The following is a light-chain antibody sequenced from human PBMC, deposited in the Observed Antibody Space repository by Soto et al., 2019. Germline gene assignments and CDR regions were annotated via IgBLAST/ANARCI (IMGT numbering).Light chain of an antibody. V-gene: IGLV3-21*04. J-gene: IGLJ3*02. Sequence: SYELIQPPSVSVAPGKTATITCVGNDIGTKSVHWYQQKPGQAPVLVVYYDDDRPSGIPERFSGSNSGNTATLTISRVEAGDEADYFCQVWDGFSDHPGVFGGGTKLTVL. CDR3: QVWDGFSDHPGV. CDR1: DIGTKS. CDR2: YDD.